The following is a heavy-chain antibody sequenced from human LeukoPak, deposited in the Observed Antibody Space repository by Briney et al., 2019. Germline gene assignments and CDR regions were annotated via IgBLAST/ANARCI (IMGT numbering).Heavy chain of an antibody. CDR1: GFTFSSYA. CDR2: ISGSGGST. D-gene: IGHD3-16*01. CDR3: AKDGGVWGRKGPFDY. V-gene: IGHV3-23*01. J-gene: IGHJ4*02. Sequence: QTGGSLRLSCAASGFTFSSYAMSWVRQAPGKGLEWVSAISGSGGSTYYADSVKGRFTISRDNSKNALYLQMNRLRAEDTAVYDCAKDGGVWGRKGPFDYWGQGTLVTVSS.